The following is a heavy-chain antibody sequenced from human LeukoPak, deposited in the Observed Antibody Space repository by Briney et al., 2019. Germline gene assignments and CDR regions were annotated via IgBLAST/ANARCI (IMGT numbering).Heavy chain of an antibody. CDR3: AKAEGYDILTGLDY. CDR2: IGASGGST. CDR1: GLTVSSNY. V-gene: IGHV3-23*01. D-gene: IGHD3-9*01. J-gene: IGHJ4*02. Sequence: PGGSLRLSCAASGLTVSSNYMSWVRQAPGKGLEWVSGIGASGGSTYYADSVKGRFTISRDNSKNTLYLQMNSLRTEDTAVYYCAKAEGYDILTGLDYWGQGTLVTVSS.